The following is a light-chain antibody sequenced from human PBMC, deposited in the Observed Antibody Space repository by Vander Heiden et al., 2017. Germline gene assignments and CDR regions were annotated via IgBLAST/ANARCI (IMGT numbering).Light chain of an antibody. CDR2: KAS. CDR1: QSINSW. Sequence: DIQMTQSPSTLSASVGDRVTVTCRASQSINSWLSWYQQKPGKAPKLLIYKASTLESGVPSRFSGSGSGIEFTLTISSLQPDDFATYYCQQCNIPPYTFGQGTKLEIK. V-gene: IGKV1-5*03. J-gene: IGKJ2*01. CDR3: QQCNIPPYT.